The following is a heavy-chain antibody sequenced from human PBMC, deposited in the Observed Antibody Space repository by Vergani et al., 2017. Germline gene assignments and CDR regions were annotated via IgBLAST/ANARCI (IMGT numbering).Heavy chain of an antibody. CDR3: ARGKVRGVIPTINWFDP. Sequence: QVQLQESGPGLVKPSETLSLTCTVSGYSISSGYYWGWIRQPPGKGLEWIGSIYHSGSTYYNPSLKSRVTISVDTSKNQFSLKLSSVTAADTAVYYCARGKVRGVIPTINWFDPWGQGTLVTVSS. D-gene: IGHD3-10*01. CDR1: GYSISSGYY. CDR2: IYHSGST. J-gene: IGHJ5*02. V-gene: IGHV4-38-2*02.